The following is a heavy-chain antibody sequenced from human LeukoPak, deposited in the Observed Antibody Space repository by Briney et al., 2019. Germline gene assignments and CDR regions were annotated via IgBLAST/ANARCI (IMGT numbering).Heavy chain of an antibody. D-gene: IGHD2-8*02. Sequence: GGSLRLSCAASGFTFSSYSMNWVRQAPGKGLEWVSSISSSSSYIYYADSVKGRFTISRDNANNSLYLEMNNLSAEDTAVYYCARAWSRVDPFDMWGQGTMVTVSS. CDR1: GFTFSSYS. V-gene: IGHV3-21*01. CDR2: ISSSSSYI. J-gene: IGHJ3*02. CDR3: ARAWSRVDPFDM.